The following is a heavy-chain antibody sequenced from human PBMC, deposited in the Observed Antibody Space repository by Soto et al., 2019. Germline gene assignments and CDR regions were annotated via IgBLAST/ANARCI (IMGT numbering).Heavy chain of an antibody. V-gene: IGHV3-30*18. J-gene: IGHJ4*02. Sequence: QVQLVESGGGVVQPGTSLRLSCAASGFTFSSSGMHWVRQAPGKGLEWVSFISFPGSDKYYADSVKGRFTISRDNSKNTLYLQMNSLTTEDTAVYYCAKDKFCISFYFDYWGQGTLVTVSS. D-gene: IGHD3-9*01. CDR2: ISFPGSDK. CDR3: AKDKFCISFYFDY. CDR1: GFTFSSSG.